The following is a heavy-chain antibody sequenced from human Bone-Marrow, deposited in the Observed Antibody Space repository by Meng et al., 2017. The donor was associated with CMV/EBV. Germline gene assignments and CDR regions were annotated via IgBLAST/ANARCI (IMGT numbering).Heavy chain of an antibody. CDR2: ISPNNGAT. Sequence: ASVKVSCKASGYTFTDYRMHWVRQAPGQGLEWVGWISPNNGATNYAQNFQGRVTMTRDTSISTVYMDLNRLTYDDTAVYYCATKMYYDFWSAYRGTEGVDPFNIWGQGKLVTF. J-gene: IGHJ3*02. V-gene: IGHV1-2*02. CDR1: GYTFTDYR. CDR3: ATKMYYDFWSAYRGTEGVDPFNI. D-gene: IGHD3-3*01.